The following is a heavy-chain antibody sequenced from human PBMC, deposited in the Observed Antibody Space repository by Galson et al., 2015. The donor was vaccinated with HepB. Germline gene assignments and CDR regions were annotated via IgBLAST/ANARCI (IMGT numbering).Heavy chain of an antibody. CDR1: GFTFSNYG. CDR3: AKDGDYVWGSYRPQYFQH. CDR2: ISYDGSNK. Sequence: SLRLSCAGSGFTFSNYGIHWVRQAPGKGLEWVAVISYDGSNKYYADSVKGRFTISRDNSKNTLYLQMNSLRAEDTAVYYCAKDGDYVWGSYRPQYFQHWGQGTLVTVSS. V-gene: IGHV3-30*18. J-gene: IGHJ1*01. D-gene: IGHD3-16*02.